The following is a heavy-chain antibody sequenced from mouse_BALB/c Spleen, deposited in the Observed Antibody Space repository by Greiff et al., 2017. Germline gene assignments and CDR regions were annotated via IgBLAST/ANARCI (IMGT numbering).Heavy chain of an antibody. CDR3: ASGYWFAY. V-gene: IGHV1-12*01. J-gene: IGHJ3*01. Sequence: QVQLQQPGAELVKPGASVKMSCKASGYTFTSYNMHWVKQTPGQGLEWIGAIYPGNGDTSYNQKFKGKATLTADKSSSTAYMQLSSLTSEDSAVYYCASGYWFAYWGQGTLVTVSA. CDR2: IYPGNGDT. CDR1: GYTFTSYN. D-gene: IGHD2-2*01.